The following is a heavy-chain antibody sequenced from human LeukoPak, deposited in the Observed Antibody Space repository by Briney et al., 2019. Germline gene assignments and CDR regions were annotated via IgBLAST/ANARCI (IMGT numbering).Heavy chain of an antibody. D-gene: IGHD6-6*01. CDR1: GGSISSYY. Sequence: SQTLSLTCTVSGGSISSYYWSWIRQPPGKGLEWIGYIYYSGSTNYNPSLKSRVTISVDTSKNQFSLKLSSVTAADTAVYYCARAGGMGYSSSSGYYYYYMDVWGKAPRVSVSS. V-gene: IGHV4-59*01. J-gene: IGHJ6*03. CDR2: IYYSGST. CDR3: ARAGGMGYSSSSGYYYYYMDV.